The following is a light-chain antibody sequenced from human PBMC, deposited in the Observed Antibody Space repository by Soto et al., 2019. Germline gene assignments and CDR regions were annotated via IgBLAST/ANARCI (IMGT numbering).Light chain of an antibody. Sequence: EIVLTQSPATLSLSPGERATLSCRASQSVSSYLAWCQQKPGQAPRLLIYDASNRATGVPARFSGSGSGTDFTLTISSLEPEDSAVYYCQQRSNWLLTFGGGTKVEIK. CDR2: DAS. CDR1: QSVSSY. J-gene: IGKJ4*01. V-gene: IGKV3-11*01. CDR3: QQRSNWLLT.